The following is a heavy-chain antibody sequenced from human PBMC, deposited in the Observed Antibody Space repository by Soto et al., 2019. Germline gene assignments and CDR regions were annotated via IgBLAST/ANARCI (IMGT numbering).Heavy chain of an antibody. J-gene: IGHJ1*01. CDR3: AAWQFGYVAAVID. Sequence: QVQLVQSGAEVKKSGASVKVSCKASGYTFTSHDINWVRQATGQGLEWMGWMNPNRGNTGYAQKFQGRATMTRNTXLTTAYRELDSLRCEEMDASFCAAWQFGYVAAVIDWGQDPLVTASS. CDR2: MNPNRGNT. CDR1: GYTFTSHD. D-gene: IGHD3-22*01. V-gene: IGHV1-8*01.